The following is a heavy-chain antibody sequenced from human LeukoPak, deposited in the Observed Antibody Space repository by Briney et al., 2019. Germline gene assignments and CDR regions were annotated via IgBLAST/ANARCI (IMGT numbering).Heavy chain of an antibody. V-gene: IGHV4-38-2*02. Sequence: RSSETLSLTCTVSGYSISSGYYWGWIRQPPGKGLEWIGGIYHSGSSYYNPSLKSRVTISTDTSKNQFSLKLSSVTAADTAVYYCASHGDPRYYFDYWGQGTLVTVSS. J-gene: IGHJ4*02. CDR2: IYHSGSS. CDR1: GYSISSGYY. D-gene: IGHD4-17*01. CDR3: ASHGDPRYYFDY.